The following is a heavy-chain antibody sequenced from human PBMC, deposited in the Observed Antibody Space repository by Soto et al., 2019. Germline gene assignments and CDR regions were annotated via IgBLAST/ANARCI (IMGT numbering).Heavy chain of an antibody. Sequence: QVQLQESGPGLVKPSGTLSLTCNVSGDSVNSTAFYWRWIRQPPGKTLEWIGFILYGGGTSSNPSLRGRVRISIDTSRNQFSLHLTSVSAADTGVYFCAKGFSSGWYVDSWGRGTLVTVSS. V-gene: IGHV4-61*08. CDR2: ILYGGGT. CDR3: AKGFSSGWYVDS. D-gene: IGHD6-19*01. J-gene: IGHJ4*02. CDR1: GDSVNSTAFY.